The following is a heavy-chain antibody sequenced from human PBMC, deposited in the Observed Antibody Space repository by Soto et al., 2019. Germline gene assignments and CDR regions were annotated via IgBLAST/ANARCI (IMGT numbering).Heavy chain of an antibody. CDR2: ISSSSSTI. V-gene: IGHV3-48*01. J-gene: IGHJ5*02. Sequence: EVQLVESGGGLVQPGGSLRLSCAASGFTFSSYSMNWVRQAPGKGLEWVSYISSSSSTIYYADSVKGRFTISRDNAKNSLYLQMNSLRAADTAVYYSAREGGDLNWFAPWGQGTLVTVS. CDR3: AREGGDLNWFAP. D-gene: IGHD4-17*01. CDR1: GFTFSSYS.